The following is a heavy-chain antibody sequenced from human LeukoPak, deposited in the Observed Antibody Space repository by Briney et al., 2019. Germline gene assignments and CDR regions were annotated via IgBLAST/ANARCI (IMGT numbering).Heavy chain of an antibody. CDR1: GYNFPIYW. Sequence: GESLKISCQGSGYNFPIYWIGWVRQMPGQGLEWMGIIYPDDSNTIYGPSFQGQVTISADKSINTAYLQWSSLKASDTAMYYCARVIVAAAAPDAFDIWGQGTMVTVSS. V-gene: IGHV5-51*01. D-gene: IGHD6-13*01. CDR2: IYPDDSNT. CDR3: ARVIVAAAAPDAFDI. J-gene: IGHJ3*02.